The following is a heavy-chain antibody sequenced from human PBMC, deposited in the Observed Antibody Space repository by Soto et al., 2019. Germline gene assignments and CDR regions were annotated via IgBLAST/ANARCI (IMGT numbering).Heavy chain of an antibody. Sequence: QVQLQQWGAGLLKPSETLSLTCAVYGGSFSGYYWSWIRQPPGKGLEWIGEINHSGSTNYNPSLKSRGTISVDTSKNQFSLKLSSVTAADTAVYYCARVAVVVVAARDNWFDPWGQGTLVTVSS. V-gene: IGHV4-34*01. CDR3: ARVAVVVVAARDNWFDP. J-gene: IGHJ5*02. CDR1: GGSFSGYY. D-gene: IGHD2-15*01. CDR2: INHSGST.